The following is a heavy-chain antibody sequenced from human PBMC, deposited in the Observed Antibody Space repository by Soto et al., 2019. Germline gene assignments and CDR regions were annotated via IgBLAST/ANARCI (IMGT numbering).Heavy chain of an antibody. J-gene: IGHJ6*02. Sequence: QVQLVQSGAEVKKPGSSVKVSCKASGGTFSSYAISWVRQAPGQGLEWMGGIIPIFGTANYAQKFQGRVTITADESTSTAYMELSSLRSEDTAGYYCAVVKGQFVNYYYGMDVWGQGTTVTVSS. V-gene: IGHV1-69*12. D-gene: IGHD2-21*01. CDR2: IIPIFGTA. CDR1: GGTFSSYA. CDR3: AVVKGQFVNYYYGMDV.